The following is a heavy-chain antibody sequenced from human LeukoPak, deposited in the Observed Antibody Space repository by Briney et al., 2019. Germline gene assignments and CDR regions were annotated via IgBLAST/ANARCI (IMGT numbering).Heavy chain of an antibody. CDR1: GFTFSDYR. D-gene: IGHD6-13*01. V-gene: IGHV3-21*01. Sequence: GGSQRLPCAASGFTFSDYRMNWVRQAPGKGLEWVSFISSSSSNIYYADSVKGRFPISRDNAKNSVYQQMNRLRVEDTAVYYCARAYYSSSWYGDYWGQGNLVTVSS. CDR3: ARAYYSSSWYGDY. CDR2: ISSSSSNI. J-gene: IGHJ4*02.